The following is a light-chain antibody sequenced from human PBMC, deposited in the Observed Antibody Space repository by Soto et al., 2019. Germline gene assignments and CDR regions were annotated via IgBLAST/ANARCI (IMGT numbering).Light chain of an antibody. CDR2: DDR. CDR1: NIGRKS. Sequence: SYELTQPPSLSVAPGQTATITCGEDNIGRKSVHWYQQKPGQVPVLVVYDDRDRPSGIPERFSGSNSGNTATLTISRVEAGDEADYYCLVWDSRGYRGVFGGGTQLTVL. J-gene: IGLJ7*01. V-gene: IGLV3-21*02. CDR3: LVWDSRGYRGV.